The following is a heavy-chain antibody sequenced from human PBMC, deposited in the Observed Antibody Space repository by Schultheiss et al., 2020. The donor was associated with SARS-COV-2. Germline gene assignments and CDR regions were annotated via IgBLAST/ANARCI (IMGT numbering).Heavy chain of an antibody. CDR2: ISYDGSNK. V-gene: IGHV3-30*18. D-gene: IGHD2-15*01. CDR1: GFTFSSYG. J-gene: IGHJ4*02. CDR3: AKWGRGYIVESASDY. Sequence: GGSLRLSCAASGFTFSSYGMHWVRQAPGKGLEWVAVISYDGSNKYYADSVKGRFTISRDNSKNTLYLQMNSLRAEDTAVYYCAKWGRGYIVESASDYWGQGTLVTVSS.